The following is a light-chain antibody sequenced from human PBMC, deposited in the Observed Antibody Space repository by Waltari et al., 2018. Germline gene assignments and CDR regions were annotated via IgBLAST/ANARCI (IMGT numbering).Light chain of an antibody. V-gene: IGLV2-18*02. CDR3: SSYTSSTTFV. Sequence: QSALTQPPSVSGSPGQSVTISCTGTSSDVGNDNRVSWYQQPPGTAPKVVIYEVNNLPSGVPDRFSGSKAGNTAYLTISGLRAEDEADYYCSSYTSSTTFVFGGGTKLAVL. CDR1: SSDVGNDNR. CDR2: EVN. J-gene: IGLJ2*01.